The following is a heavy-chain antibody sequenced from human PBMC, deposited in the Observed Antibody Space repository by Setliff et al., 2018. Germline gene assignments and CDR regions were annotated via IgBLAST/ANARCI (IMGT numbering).Heavy chain of an antibody. D-gene: IGHD2-15*01. V-gene: IGHV1-46*01. CDR2: INPSGGRT. CDR1: GYTFTNYH. CDR3: ALSSLSICSGGNCPNAFDI. J-gene: IGHJ3*02. Sequence: ASVKVSCKASGYTFTNYHMHWVRQAPGQGLEWMGIINPSGGRTSYAQKFQGRVTMTRDTSTSTAYLELRSLTSDDTAVYYCALSSLSICSGGNCPNAFDIWGQGTMVTVSS.